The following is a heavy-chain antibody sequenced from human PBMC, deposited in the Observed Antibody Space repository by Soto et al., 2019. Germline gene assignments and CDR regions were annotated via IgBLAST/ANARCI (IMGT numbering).Heavy chain of an antibody. D-gene: IGHD6-13*01. CDR2: ITPIFGRT. CDR3: ARVTGILLVQTKHPIGASFDL. J-gene: IGHJ5*02. V-gene: IGHV1-69*13. CDR1: GGTFNSYT. Sequence: ASVKVSCKASGGTFNSYTINWVRQAPGQGLEWMGGITPIFGRTNYAQKFQDRVTITADESTNTAYMQLRDLTSDDTAVYYCARVTGILLVQTKHPIGASFDLWGEGALVTVS.